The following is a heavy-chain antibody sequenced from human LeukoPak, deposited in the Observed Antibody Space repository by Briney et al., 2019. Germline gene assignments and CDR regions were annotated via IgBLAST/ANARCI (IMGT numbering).Heavy chain of an antibody. V-gene: IGHV3-23*01. CDR1: GFNLNDYY. D-gene: IGHD3-22*01. J-gene: IGHJ4*02. Sequence: GGSLRLSCAASGFNLNDYYMSWVRQAPGKGLEWVSAISGSGGSTYYADSVKGRFTISRDNSKNTLYLQMNSLRAEDTAVYYCAKDDYYDSSGYLHYWGQGTLVTVSS. CDR3: AKDDYYDSSGYLHY. CDR2: ISGSGGST.